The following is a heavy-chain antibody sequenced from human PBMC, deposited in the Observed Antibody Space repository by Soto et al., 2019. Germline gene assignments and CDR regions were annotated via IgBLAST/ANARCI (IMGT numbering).Heavy chain of an antibody. CDR1: GGSFSGYY. V-gene: IGHV4-34*01. CDR2: INHSGST. CDR3: AGLPSSVSGYQH. D-gene: IGHD1-20*01. Sequence: QVQLQQWGAGLLKPSETLSLTCAVYGGSFSGYYWSWIRQPPGKGLEWIGEINHSGSTNYNPSLKSRVTISVDTSKNQFSLKLSSVTAADTAVYYCAGLPSSVSGYQHWGQGTLVTVSS. J-gene: IGHJ1*01.